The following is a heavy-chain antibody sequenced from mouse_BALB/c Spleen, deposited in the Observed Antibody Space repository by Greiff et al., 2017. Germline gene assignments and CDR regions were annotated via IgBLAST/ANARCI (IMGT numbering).Heavy chain of an antibody. J-gene: IGHJ4*01. V-gene: IGHV1-54*03. D-gene: IGHD3-1*01. CDR1: GYAFTNYL. CDR2: INPGSGGT. Sequence: VMLVESGAELVRPGTSVKVSCKASGYAFTNYLIEWVKQRPGQGLEWIGVINPGSGGTNYNEKFKGKATLTADKSSSTAYMQLSSLTSDDSAVYFCARGARAKAMDYWGQGTSVTVSS. CDR3: ARGARAKAMDY.